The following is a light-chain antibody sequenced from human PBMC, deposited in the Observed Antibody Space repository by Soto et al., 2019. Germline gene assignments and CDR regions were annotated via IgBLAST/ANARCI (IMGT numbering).Light chain of an antibody. V-gene: IGKV1-5*03. J-gene: IGKJ1*01. CDR2: EAA. CDR3: QQSNNYPWT. Sequence: DIQMTQSPSTLSASVGDRVTITCRASQYIHNYLAWYQQKPGEAPKPLIYEAANLENGVPSRFSGSGTGTEFTLTISILQPDDFATYYCQQSNNYPWTFGQGTRVEI. CDR1: QYIHNY.